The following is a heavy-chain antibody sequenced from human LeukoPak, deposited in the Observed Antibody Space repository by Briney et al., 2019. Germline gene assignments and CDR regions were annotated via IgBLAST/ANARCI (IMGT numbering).Heavy chain of an antibody. CDR1: GYTFTSYD. D-gene: IGHD1-1*01. V-gene: IGHV1-8*01. CDR2: MNPNSGNT. Sequence: WASVKVSCKASGYTFTSYDINWVRQATGQGLEWMGWMNPNSGNTGYAQKFQGRVTMTRNTSISTAYMELSSLRSEDTAVYYCARGPRRQSKNTMGTDYWGQGTLVTVSS. J-gene: IGHJ4*02. CDR3: ARGPRRQSKNTMGTDY.